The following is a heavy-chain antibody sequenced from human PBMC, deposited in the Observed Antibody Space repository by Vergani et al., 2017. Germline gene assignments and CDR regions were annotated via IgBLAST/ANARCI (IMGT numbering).Heavy chain of an antibody. D-gene: IGHD1-26*01. V-gene: IGHV3-9*01. J-gene: IGHJ4*02. Sequence: EVQLVESGGGLVQPGRSLRLSCAASGFTFDDYAMHWVRQAPGKGLEWVSGISWNSGSIGYADSVKGRFTISRDNAKNSLYLQMNSLRAEDTAVYYCAKASVGATYFDYWGQGTLVTVSS. CDR1: GFTFDDYA. CDR2: ISWNSGSI. CDR3: AKASVGATYFDY.